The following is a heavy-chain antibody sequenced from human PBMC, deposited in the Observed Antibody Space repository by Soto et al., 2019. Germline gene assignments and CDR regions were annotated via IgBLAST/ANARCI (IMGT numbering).Heavy chain of an antibody. CDR3: ARNWQWLGINWFDP. CDR1: GYTFTSYA. V-gene: IGHV1-3*01. Sequence: ASVKVSCKASGYTFTSYAMHWVRQAPGQRLEWMGWINAGNGNTKYSQKFQGRVTITRDTSASTAYMELSSLRSEDTAVYYCARNWQWLGINWFDPWGQGTLVTVSS. J-gene: IGHJ5*02. D-gene: IGHD6-19*01. CDR2: INAGNGNT.